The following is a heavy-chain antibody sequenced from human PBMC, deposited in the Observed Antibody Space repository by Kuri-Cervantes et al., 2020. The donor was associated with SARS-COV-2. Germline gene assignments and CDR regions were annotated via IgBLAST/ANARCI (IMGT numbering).Heavy chain of an antibody. CDR1: GGSISSDY. V-gene: IGHV4-59*01. CDR2: IYYNGST. CDR3: ARGVPAAPYYYYYYYMDV. J-gene: IGHJ6*03. Sequence: SETLSLTCTVSGGSISSDYWSWIRQPPGQGLEWIGYIYYNGSTNYNPSLKSRVTIPVDRSKNQFSLKLSSVTAADTAVYYCARGVPAAPYYYYYYYMDVWGKGTTVTVSS. D-gene: IGHD2-2*01.